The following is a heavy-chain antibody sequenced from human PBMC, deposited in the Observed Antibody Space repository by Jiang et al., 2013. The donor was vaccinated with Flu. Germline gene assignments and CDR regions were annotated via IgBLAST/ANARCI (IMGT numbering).Heavy chain of an antibody. CDR1: GFIFKNYN. Sequence: VQLVESGGGLVQPGGSLKLSCTVSGFIFKNYNMNWVRQAPGKGLEWVSYIGYTTRAKYYADSVKGRFTISRDNDNNSLYLQMSSLRAEDTAVYYCTRERTTTYFDSWGQG. D-gene: IGHD1-1*01. CDR3: TRERTTTYFDS. J-gene: IGHJ4*02. CDR2: IGYTTRAK. V-gene: IGHV3-48*01.